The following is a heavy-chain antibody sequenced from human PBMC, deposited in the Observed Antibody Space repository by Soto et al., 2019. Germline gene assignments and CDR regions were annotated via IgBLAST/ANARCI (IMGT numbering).Heavy chain of an antibody. J-gene: IGHJ6*02. Sequence: QVQLVQSGAEVKKPGASVRVSCKASGYSFTDYHIHWVQQAPGQGLEWLGRINPKSGGTSTAQKFQGWVTMTRDRSISTVYMELTRLRSDDTAVYFCARGHSTDCSNGVCSFFYNHEMDVWGQGTTVTVS. CDR3: ARGHSTDCSNGVCSFFYNHEMDV. V-gene: IGHV1-2*04. CDR2: INPKSGGT. CDR1: GYSFTDYH. D-gene: IGHD2-8*01.